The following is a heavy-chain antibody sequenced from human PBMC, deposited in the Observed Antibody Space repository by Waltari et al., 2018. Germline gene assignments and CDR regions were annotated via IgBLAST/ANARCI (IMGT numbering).Heavy chain of an antibody. CDR3: ARDDSTGYYYFDY. Sequence: DVQLVESGGGLVQPGGSLRLSCAASGFRLRGIWMSWVRQAPGKGLEWVANIKEDGSEKYYVESVKGRFTISRDNAKNSLYLQMNSLRAEDTAVYYCARDDSTGYYYFDYWGQGTLVTVSS. J-gene: IGHJ4*02. D-gene: IGHD3-22*01. CDR2: IKEDGSEK. CDR1: GFRLRGIW. V-gene: IGHV3-7*03.